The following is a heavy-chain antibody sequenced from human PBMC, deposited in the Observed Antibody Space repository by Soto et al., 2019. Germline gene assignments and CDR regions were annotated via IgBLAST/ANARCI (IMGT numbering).Heavy chain of an antibody. CDR3: ARGSGDYDWDDY. CDR2: INAGNGNT. Sequence: QVQLVQSGAEEKKPGASVKVSCKASGYTFTSYAMHWVRQAPGQRLEWMGWINAGNGNTKYSQKIQGRVTITRDTSASTAYMELSILRSEDTAVYYCARGSGDYDWDDYWGQGPLVTFSS. CDR1: GYTFTSYA. V-gene: IGHV1-3*05. J-gene: IGHJ4*02. D-gene: IGHD3-16*01.